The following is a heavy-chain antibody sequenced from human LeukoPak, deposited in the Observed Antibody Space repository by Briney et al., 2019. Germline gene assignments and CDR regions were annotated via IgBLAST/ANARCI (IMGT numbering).Heavy chain of an antibody. CDR3: AKDIVYDRSGYRVYDAFDI. V-gene: IGHV3-23*01. D-gene: IGHD3-22*01. CDR2: ISGSGGST. CDR1: GFTFSNYG. Sequence: GGTLRLSCAASGFTFSNYGMSWVRQAPGKGLEWVSGISGSGGSTYYADSMKGRFTISRDNSKNTLSLQMSSLRAEDTAVYYCAKDIVYDRSGYRVYDAFDIWGQGTMVTVSS. J-gene: IGHJ3*02.